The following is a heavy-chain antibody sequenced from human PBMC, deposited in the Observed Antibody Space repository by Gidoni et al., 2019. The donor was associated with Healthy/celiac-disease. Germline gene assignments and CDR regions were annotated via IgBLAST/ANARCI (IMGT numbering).Heavy chain of an antibody. CDR2: INHSGST. V-gene: IGHV4-34*01. CDR3: ARGAGRRADY. D-gene: IGHD6-13*01. Sequence: QVQLQQWGAGLLQPSETLSLTCAVYGGSFRCYYWSWIRQPTGKGLGWIGEINHSGSTNYNPSLKSRVTISVDTSKNQFSLKLSSVTAADTAVYYCARGAGRRADYWGQGTLVTVSS. CDR1: GGSFRCYY. J-gene: IGHJ4*02.